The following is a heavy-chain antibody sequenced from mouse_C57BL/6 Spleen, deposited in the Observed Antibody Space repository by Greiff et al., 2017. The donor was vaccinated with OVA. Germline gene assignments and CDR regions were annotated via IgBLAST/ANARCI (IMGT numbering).Heavy chain of an antibody. CDR2: IIPYNGDT. CDR1: GYSFTGYF. V-gene: IGHV1-20*01. Sequence: EVQLQQSGPELVKPGDSVKISCKASGYSFTGYFMNWVMQSHGQSLECIGRIIPYNGDTFSNQKFKVTATLTVDKSSSTAHMELRSLTSEDCAGYYCARNYDYDYWGQGTTLTVSS. D-gene: IGHD2-4*01. J-gene: IGHJ2*01. CDR3: ARNYDYDY.